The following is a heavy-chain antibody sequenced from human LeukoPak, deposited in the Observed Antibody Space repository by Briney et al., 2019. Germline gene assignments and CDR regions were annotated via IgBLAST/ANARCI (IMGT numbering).Heavy chain of an antibody. CDR3: AREEIVGATRRAGGDLDY. D-gene: IGHD1-26*01. Sequence: ASEKVSSKASGYTFTSYYMHWVRQAPGQGLEWMGIINPSGGSTSYAQKVQGRVTMTRDMSTSTVYMELSSLRSEDTAVYYCAREEIVGATRRAGGDLDYWGQGTLVTVSS. CDR1: GYTFTSYY. V-gene: IGHV1-46*01. J-gene: IGHJ4*02. CDR2: INPSGGST.